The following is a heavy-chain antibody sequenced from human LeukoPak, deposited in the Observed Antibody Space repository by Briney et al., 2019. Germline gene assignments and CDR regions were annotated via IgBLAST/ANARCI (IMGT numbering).Heavy chain of an antibody. D-gene: IGHD3-22*01. CDR3: AREGDDSSGYPGV. Sequence: ASVKVSCKVSGYTPTELSIDWVRQAPGKGIEWMGGFDPEDGEAIYAQKFQGRVTMTEDTSTDTAYMELSSLRSEDTAVYYCAREGDDSSGYPGVWGQGTLVTVSS. CDR2: FDPEDGEA. CDR1: GYTPTELS. V-gene: IGHV1-24*01. J-gene: IGHJ4*02.